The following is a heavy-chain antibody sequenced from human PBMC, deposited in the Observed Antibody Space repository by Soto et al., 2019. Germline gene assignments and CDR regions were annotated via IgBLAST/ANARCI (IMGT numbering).Heavy chain of an antibody. CDR1: GGSISSSSYY. Sequence: SETLSLTCTVSGGSISSSSYYWGWIRQPPGKGLEWIGSIYYSGSTYYNPSLKSRVTISVDTSKNQFSLKLSSVTAADTAVYYCARLPYDILTGYYYGMDVWGQGTTVT. J-gene: IGHJ6*02. CDR2: IYYSGST. CDR3: ARLPYDILTGYYYGMDV. V-gene: IGHV4-39*01. D-gene: IGHD3-9*01.